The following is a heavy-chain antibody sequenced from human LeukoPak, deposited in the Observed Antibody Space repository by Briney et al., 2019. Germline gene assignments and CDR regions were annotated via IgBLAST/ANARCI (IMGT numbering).Heavy chain of an antibody. J-gene: IGHJ4*02. D-gene: IGHD5-18*01. CDR1: GGSVSSGSYY. Sequence: PSETLSLTCTVPGGSVSSGSYYWSWIRQPPGKGLEWIGYIYYSGSTNYNPSLKSRVTISVDTSKNQFSLKLSSVTAADTAVYYCARDSQLWSFDYWGQGTLVTVSS. CDR2: IYYSGST. V-gene: IGHV4-61*01. CDR3: ARDSQLWSFDY.